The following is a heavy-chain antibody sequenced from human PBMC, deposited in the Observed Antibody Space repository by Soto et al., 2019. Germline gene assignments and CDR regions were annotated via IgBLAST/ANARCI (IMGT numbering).Heavy chain of an antibody. CDR1: GDSFSAFY. CDR2: INPNGGAT. J-gene: IGHJ6*03. D-gene: IGHD5-12*01. Sequence: QVQLVQSGAEVKKPGASVKVSCKTSGDSFSAFYLHWVRQAPGQGLEWLGGINPNGGATKYAQKVRGRVAMTRDTSIRTAYLELSSLRSDDTAIYYCPRESGGATATLDYYYFYMDVWGKGTTVTVSS. CDR3: PRESGGATATLDYYYFYMDV. V-gene: IGHV1-2*02.